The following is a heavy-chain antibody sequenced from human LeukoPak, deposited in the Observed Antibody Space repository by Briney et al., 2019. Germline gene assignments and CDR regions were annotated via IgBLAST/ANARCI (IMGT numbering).Heavy chain of an antibody. Sequence: SQTLSLTCAISGDIVSSNSAAWNWIRHSPSRGLEWLGRTYYRSNWYNEYAVSGKSRVTINPDTSKNQFSLHMNSVTPEDTAVYYCAREQLGFDPWGQGPLVTVSS. J-gene: IGHJ5*02. D-gene: IGHD1-1*01. V-gene: IGHV6-1*01. CDR3: AREQLGFDP. CDR2: TYYRSNWYN. CDR1: GDIVSSNSAA.